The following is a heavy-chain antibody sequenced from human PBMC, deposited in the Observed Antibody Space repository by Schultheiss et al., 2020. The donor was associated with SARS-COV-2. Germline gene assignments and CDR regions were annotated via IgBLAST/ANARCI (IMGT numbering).Heavy chain of an antibody. CDR2: IYYSGDT. CDR3: VRSPQLSSIAPRPTWFDP. D-gene: IGHD6-6*01. CDR1: GGSISSDTYY. V-gene: IGHV4-39*01. Sequence: SETLSLTCTVSGGSISSDTYYWGWIRQPPGKGLEWIGNIYYSGDTYHNPSLQSRATISVDTSKNQLSLELTSVTAADTAVYFCVRSPQLSSIAPRPTWFDPWGQGAPVTVSS. J-gene: IGHJ5*02.